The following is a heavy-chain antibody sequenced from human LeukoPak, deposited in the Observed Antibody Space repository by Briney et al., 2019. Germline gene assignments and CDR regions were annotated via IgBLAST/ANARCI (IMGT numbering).Heavy chain of an antibody. V-gene: IGHV1-2*02. CDR1: GYTSTDYY. CDR2: IKPDSGGT. CDR3: ARGKHFDSNGYYEAFYFDH. Sequence: GASVRVSCKASGYTSTDYYIHWVRQAPGQGLEWMGWIKPDSGGTNYAQNFQGRVTMTRDTSINTAYMELSRLKSDDTAVYYCARGKHFDSNGYYEAFYFDHWGQGTLVTVSS. J-gene: IGHJ4*02. D-gene: IGHD3-22*01.